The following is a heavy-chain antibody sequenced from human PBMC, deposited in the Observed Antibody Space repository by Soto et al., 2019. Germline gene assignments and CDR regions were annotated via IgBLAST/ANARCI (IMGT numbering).Heavy chain of an antibody. CDR3: ARDLGAGNWNYGADGMDV. D-gene: IGHD1-7*01. CDR1: GFTFSSYW. Sequence: GGSLRLSCAASGFTFSSYWMHWVRQAPGKGLVWVSRINSDGSSTSYADSVKGRFTISRDNAKNTLYLQMNSLRAEDTAVYYCARDLGAGNWNYGADGMDVWGQGTTVTVSS. V-gene: IGHV3-74*01. CDR2: INSDGSST. J-gene: IGHJ6*02.